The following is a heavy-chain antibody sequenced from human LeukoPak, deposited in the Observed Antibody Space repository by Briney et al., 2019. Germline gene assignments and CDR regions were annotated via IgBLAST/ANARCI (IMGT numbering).Heavy chain of an antibody. CDR3: ARGEEKATITALDS. Sequence: GGSLRLSCAASGFTFSSYAMSWVRQASGKGLEWVSAISSSSSYIYYADSIKGRFTISRDNAENSLYLQMNSLRAVDTAVYFCARGEEKATITALDSWGQGTLVTVSS. CDR2: ISSSSSYI. J-gene: IGHJ4*02. V-gene: IGHV3-21*01. D-gene: IGHD5-24*01. CDR1: GFTFSSYA.